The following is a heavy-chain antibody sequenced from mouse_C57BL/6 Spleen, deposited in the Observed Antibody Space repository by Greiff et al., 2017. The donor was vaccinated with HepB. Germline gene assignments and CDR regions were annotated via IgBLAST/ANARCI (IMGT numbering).Heavy chain of an antibody. CDR2: IYPSDSET. CDR3: ARGGDYDCDRAY. Sequence: QVQLQQPGAELVRPGSSVKLSCKASGYTFTSYWMDWVKQRPGQGLEWIGNIYPSDSETHYNQKFKDKATLTVDKSSSTAYMQLSSLTSEDSAVDYWARGGDYDCDRAYWGQGTLVTVSA. CDR1: GYTFTSYW. D-gene: IGHD2-4*01. V-gene: IGHV1-61*01. J-gene: IGHJ3*01.